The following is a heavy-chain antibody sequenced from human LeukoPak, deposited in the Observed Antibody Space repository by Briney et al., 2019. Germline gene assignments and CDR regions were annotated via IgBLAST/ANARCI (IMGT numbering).Heavy chain of an antibody. CDR2: INHSGST. Sequence: SETLSLTCAVYGGSFSGYYWSWIRQPPGKGLEWIGEINHSGSTNYNPSLKSRVTISVDTSKNQLSLKLSSVTAADTAVYYCARGGLSSSSSWLSWFDPWGQGTLVTVSS. V-gene: IGHV4-34*01. CDR1: GGSFSGYY. CDR3: ARGGLSSSSSWLSWFDP. D-gene: IGHD6-13*01. J-gene: IGHJ5*02.